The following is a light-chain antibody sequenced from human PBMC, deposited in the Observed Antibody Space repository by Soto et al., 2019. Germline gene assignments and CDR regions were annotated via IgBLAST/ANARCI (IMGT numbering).Light chain of an antibody. CDR2: DAS. CDR3: KQSFSPLLS. J-gene: IGKJ4*01. CDR1: QTISTY. Sequence: DIQLTQSPSSLSASVGDRVTITCRASQTISTYLTWFQQKPGNAPKVLIYDASTLQSGVPSRFSGSGSGAEFTLTITCLQPEDFATYSCKQSFSPLLSFGGGTKVEIK. V-gene: IGKV1-39*01.